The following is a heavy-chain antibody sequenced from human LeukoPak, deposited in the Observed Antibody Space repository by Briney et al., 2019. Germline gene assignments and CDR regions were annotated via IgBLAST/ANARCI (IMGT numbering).Heavy chain of an antibody. V-gene: IGHV3-64D*06. CDR2: INSNGDNT. CDR1: GFTFSTYV. J-gene: IGHJ4*02. Sequence: GGSLRLSCSVSGFTFSTYVMHWVRQAPGKGLEYVSAINSNGDNTYYADSVKGRFTISRDNSKNTLYLQMSSLRADDTAVYYCVRGTGYWDQGTLVTVSS. CDR3: VRGTGY.